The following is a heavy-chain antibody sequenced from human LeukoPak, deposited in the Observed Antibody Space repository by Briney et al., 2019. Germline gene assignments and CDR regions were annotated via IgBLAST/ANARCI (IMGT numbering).Heavy chain of an antibody. V-gene: IGHV5-51*01. CDR3: ARLSPPLTTTYYFDY. CDR2: IYPGDSDT. CDR1: GYSFTSYW. J-gene: IGHJ4*02. Sequence: GESLKISCKGSGYSFTSYWIGWVRPMPGKGLEWMGIIYPGDSDTRYSPSFQGQVTISADKSISTAYLQWSSLKASDTAMYYCARLSPPLTTTYYFDYWGQGTLVTVSS. D-gene: IGHD1-1*01.